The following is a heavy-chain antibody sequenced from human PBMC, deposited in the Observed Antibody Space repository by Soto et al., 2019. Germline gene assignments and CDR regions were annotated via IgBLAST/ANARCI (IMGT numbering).Heavy chain of an antibody. J-gene: IGHJ5*02. CDR1: GFIFENFG. Sequence: VGSLRLSCAASGFIFENFGMSWVRQAPGKGLEWISSISGSGFKKYYAGSVKGRFTISRDNSKSTVYLELNNLSAEDTAVYHCAKNQGVELVPLATVDWFDPWGQGSAVTVTS. D-gene: IGHD1-26*01. V-gene: IGHV3-23*01. CDR2: ISGSGFKK. CDR3: AKNQGVELVPLATVDWFDP.